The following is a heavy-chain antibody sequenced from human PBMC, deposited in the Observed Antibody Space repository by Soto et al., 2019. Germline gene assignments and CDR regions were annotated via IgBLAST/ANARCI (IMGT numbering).Heavy chain of an antibody. Sequence: ASVKVSCKAPGYTFTSYGISWVRQAPGQGLEWMGWISAYNGNTNYAQKLQGRVTMTTDTSTSTAYMELRSLRSDDTAVYYCARDWGIAAAGNYYYYGMDVWGQGTTVTVSS. J-gene: IGHJ6*02. D-gene: IGHD6-13*01. CDR3: ARDWGIAAAGNYYYYGMDV. CDR1: GYTFTSYG. V-gene: IGHV1-18*01. CDR2: ISAYNGNT.